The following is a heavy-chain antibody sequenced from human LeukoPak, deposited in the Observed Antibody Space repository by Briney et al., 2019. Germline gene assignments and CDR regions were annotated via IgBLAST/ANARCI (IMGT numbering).Heavy chain of an antibody. V-gene: IGHV3-11*01. Sequence: GGSLRLSCAASGFTFSDYYMSWIRQAPGKGLEWVSYISSSGSTIYYADSVKGRFTIPRDNAKNSLYLQMNSLRAEDTAVYYCARGGDTAMVEYYFDYWGQGTLVTVSS. J-gene: IGHJ4*02. CDR1: GFTFSDYY. D-gene: IGHD5-18*01. CDR3: ARGGDTAMVEYYFDY. CDR2: ISSSGSTI.